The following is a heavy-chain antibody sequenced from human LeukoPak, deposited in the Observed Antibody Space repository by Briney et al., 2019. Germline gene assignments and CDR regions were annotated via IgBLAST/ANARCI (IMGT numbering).Heavy chain of an antibody. CDR3: AKDINSRRPGCSGGSCYGDY. V-gene: IGHV3-30*18. J-gene: IGHJ4*02. CDR2: ISYDGSNK. CDR1: GFTFSSYG. Sequence: SGRSLRLSCAASGFTFSSYGMHWVSQAPGKGLEWVAVISYDGSNKYYADSVKGRFTISRDNSKNTLYLQMNSLRAEDTAVYYCAKDINSRRPGCSGGSCYGDYWGQGTLVTVSS. D-gene: IGHD2-15*01.